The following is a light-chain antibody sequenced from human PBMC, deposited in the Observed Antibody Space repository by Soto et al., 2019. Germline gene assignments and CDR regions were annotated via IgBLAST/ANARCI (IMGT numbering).Light chain of an antibody. J-gene: IGLJ2*01. CDR2: DVS. Sequence: QSVLTQPASVSGSPGQSITIFCAGTSSDVDYYTYVSWYQQHPGKAPKLIIYDVSDRPSGVSSRFSGSKSGNTASLTISGLQAEDEADYFCSSYTSSSTVLFGGGTQLTVL. CDR1: SSDVDYYTY. V-gene: IGLV2-14*01. CDR3: SSYTSSSTVL.